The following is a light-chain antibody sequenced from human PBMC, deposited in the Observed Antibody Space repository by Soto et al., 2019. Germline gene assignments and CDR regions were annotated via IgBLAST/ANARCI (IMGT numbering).Light chain of an antibody. Sequence: QSVLTQPASVSGSPGQSITISCTGTSSDVGGYNYVSWYQQHPGKAPKLMIYEVSNRPSGVSNRFSGSKSGNTASLTISGLQADDEAYYYCSSYADSSTVVFGGGTKLTVL. V-gene: IGLV2-14*01. CDR3: SSYADSSTVV. J-gene: IGLJ2*01. CDR1: SSDVGGYNY. CDR2: EVS.